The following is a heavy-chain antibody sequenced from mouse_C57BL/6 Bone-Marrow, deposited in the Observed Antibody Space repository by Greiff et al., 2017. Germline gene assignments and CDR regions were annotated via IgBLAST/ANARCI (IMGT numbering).Heavy chain of an antibody. D-gene: IGHD1-1*01. V-gene: IGHV1-54*01. CDR2: INPGSGGT. CDR1: GYAFTNYL. J-gene: IGHJ4*01. Sequence: VQLQQSGAELVRPGTSVKVSCKASGYAFTNYLIEWVKQRPGQGLEWIGVINPGSGGTNYNEKFKGKATLTADKYSSTAYMQLSSLTSEDSAVFFCGRWCTTVVVPMDYWGQGTSVTVSS. CDR3: GRWCTTVVVPMDY.